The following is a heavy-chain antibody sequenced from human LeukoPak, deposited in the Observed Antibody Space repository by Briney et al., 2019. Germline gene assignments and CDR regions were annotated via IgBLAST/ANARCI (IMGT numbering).Heavy chain of an antibody. V-gene: IGHV4-31*03. CDR3: ARVGGSWGYYYYYYMDV. CDR2: IYYSGST. CDR1: GGSISSGGYY. Sequence: KPSETLSLTCTVSGGSISSGGYYWSWIRQHPGKGLEWTGYIYYSGSTYYNPSLKSRVTISVDTSKNQFSLKLSSVTAADTAVYYCARVGGSWGYYYYYYMDVWGKGTTVTVSS. J-gene: IGHJ6*03. D-gene: IGHD6-13*01.